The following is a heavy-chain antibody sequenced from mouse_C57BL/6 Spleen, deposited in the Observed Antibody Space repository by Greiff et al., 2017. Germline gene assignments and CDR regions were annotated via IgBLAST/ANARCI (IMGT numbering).Heavy chain of an antibody. D-gene: IGHD2-3*01. Sequence: QVQLQQSGAELVRPGTSVKVSCKASGYAFTNYLIEWVKQRPGQGLEWIGVINPGSGGTNYNEKFKGKATLTADKSSSTAYMQLSSLTSEDSAVYFCARNDDGYYVRWYFDVWGTGTTVTVSS. V-gene: IGHV1-54*01. CDR1: GYAFTNYL. CDR2: INPGSGGT. CDR3: ARNDDGYYVRWYFDV. J-gene: IGHJ1*03.